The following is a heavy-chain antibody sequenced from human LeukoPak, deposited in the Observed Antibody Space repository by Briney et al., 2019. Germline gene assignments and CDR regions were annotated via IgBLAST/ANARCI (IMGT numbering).Heavy chain of an antibody. CDR1: GGSISSYY. CDR2: IYYSGST. Sequence: PSETLSLTCTVSGGSISSYYWSWIRQPPGKGLEWIGYIYYSGSTNYNPSLKSRVTISVDTSKNQFTLKLSSVTAADTAVYYCAKADYGDWLIDYWGQGTLVTVSS. D-gene: IGHD4-17*01. CDR3: AKADYGDWLIDY. V-gene: IGHV4-59*01. J-gene: IGHJ4*02.